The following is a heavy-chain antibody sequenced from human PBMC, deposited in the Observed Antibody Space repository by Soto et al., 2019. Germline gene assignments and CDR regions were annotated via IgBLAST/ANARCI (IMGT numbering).Heavy chain of an antibody. CDR2: TYYRSKWYN. J-gene: IGHJ4*02. D-gene: IGHD2-8*02. CDR3: ARWRCSTFDY. V-gene: IGHV6-1*01. CDR1: GDSVSSNNIA. Sequence: SQTLSLTCAFSGDSVSSNNIAWNWLRQSPWRGLEWLGRTYYRSKWYNEYAVSVRSRITINLDTSKNQFSLQLNSVTPEDTAVYYCARWRCSTFDYWGQGAQVTVSS.